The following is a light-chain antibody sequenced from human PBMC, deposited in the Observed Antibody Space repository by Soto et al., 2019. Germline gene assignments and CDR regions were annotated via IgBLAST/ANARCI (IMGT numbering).Light chain of an antibody. CDR3: SSYTSSSTYV. CDR2: DVS. CDR1: TSDVGSYNY. J-gene: IGLJ1*01. Sequence: QSVLTQPASASGSPGQSIAISCTGTTSDVGSYNYVSWYQQHPGKAPKVIIYDVSNRPSGVSDRFSGSKSGNTASLTISGLQAEDEADYYCSSYTSSSTYVFGGGTKVTVL. V-gene: IGLV2-14*01.